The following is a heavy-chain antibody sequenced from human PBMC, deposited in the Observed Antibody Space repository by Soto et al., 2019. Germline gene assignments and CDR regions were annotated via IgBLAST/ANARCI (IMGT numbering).Heavy chain of an antibody. J-gene: IGHJ3*02. CDR3: ARHGTLGGYCSGGSCQPGAFDI. D-gene: IGHD2-15*01. CDR1: GGSISSSSYY. Sequence: SETLSLTCTVSGGSISSSSYYWGWIRQPPGKGLEWIGSIYYSGSTYYNPSLKSRVTISVDTSKNQFSLKLSSVTAADTAVYYCARHGTLGGYCSGGSCQPGAFDIWGQGTMVTVSS. CDR2: IYYSGST. V-gene: IGHV4-39*01.